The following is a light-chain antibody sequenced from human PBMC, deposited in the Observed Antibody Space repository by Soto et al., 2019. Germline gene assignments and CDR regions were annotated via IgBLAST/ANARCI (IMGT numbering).Light chain of an antibody. CDR1: QSVISNY. CDR3: QQYGSSLTWT. J-gene: IGKJ1*01. V-gene: IGKV3-20*01. Sequence: EVVLTQSPGTVSLSPGERVTLSCRASQSVISNYLAWYQQRPGQAPRLLIHAASSRATGIPDRFSGSGSGTDFTLSISRLEPEDFAVYYCQQYGSSLTWTFGQGTKVE. CDR2: AAS.